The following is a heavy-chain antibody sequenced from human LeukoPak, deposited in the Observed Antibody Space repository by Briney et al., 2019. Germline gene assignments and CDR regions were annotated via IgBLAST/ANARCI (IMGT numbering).Heavy chain of an antibody. D-gene: IGHD2-15*01. CDR2: ISYDGSNK. V-gene: IGHV3-30*01. J-gene: IGHJ4*02. CDR1: GFTFSSYA. Sequence: GVSLRLSCAASGFTFSSYAMHWVRQAPGKGLEWVAVISYDGSNKYSDDSVKGRFTISRDNSKNTLYLQMNSLRAEDTAVYYCASAWVAASHFDYWGQGTLVTVSS. CDR3: ASAWVAASHFDY.